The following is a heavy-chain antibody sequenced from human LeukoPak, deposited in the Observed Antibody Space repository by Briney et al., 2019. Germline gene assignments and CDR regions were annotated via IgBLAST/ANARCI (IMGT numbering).Heavy chain of an antibody. J-gene: IGHJ4*02. CDR2: INSDGRST. Sequence: GGSLRLFCAASGFTFRSYGMHWVGQAPGKGLVWVSRINSDGRSTNYADSVKGRFTISRDNAKNTLYLQMNSLRAEDTAVYYCASSILAASDYWGQGTLVTVSS. CDR3: ASSILAASDY. CDR1: GFTFRSYG. V-gene: IGHV3-74*01. D-gene: IGHD3-9*01.